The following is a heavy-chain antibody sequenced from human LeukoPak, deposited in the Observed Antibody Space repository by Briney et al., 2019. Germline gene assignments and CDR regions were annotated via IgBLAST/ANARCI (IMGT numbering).Heavy chain of an antibody. CDR1: GFTFSNCA. CDR3: ARDRKQLVSSYYMDV. Sequence: GGSLRLSCAASGFTFSNCAMHWVRQAPGKGLEWVAFIRYDGSNKFYADSVKGRFTISRDNSKNTLYLQMNSLRAEDTAVYYCARDRKQLVSSYYMDVWGKGTTVTVSS. D-gene: IGHD6-6*01. CDR2: IRYDGSNK. V-gene: IGHV3-30*02. J-gene: IGHJ6*03.